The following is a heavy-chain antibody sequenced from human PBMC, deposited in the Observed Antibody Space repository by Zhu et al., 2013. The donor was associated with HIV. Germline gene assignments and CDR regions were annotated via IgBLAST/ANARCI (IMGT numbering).Heavy chain of an antibody. CDR2: FSPYGGAT. D-gene: IGHD6-25*01. Sequence: QVQLVQSGAEVKKPGASVKVSCKASGYTFTSYGISWVRQAPGQGLEWMGWFSPYGGATNYAQKFQGRVSMTGDTTIHTAYMQLNRLVYDDTAVYYCARGERALDVWGQGTMVTVSS. CDR3: ARGERALDV. CDR1: GYTFTSYG. J-gene: IGHJ3*01. V-gene: IGHV1-18*01.